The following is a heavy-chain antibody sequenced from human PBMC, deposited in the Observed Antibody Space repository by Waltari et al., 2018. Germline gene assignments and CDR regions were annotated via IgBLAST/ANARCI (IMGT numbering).Heavy chain of an antibody. J-gene: IGHJ4*02. D-gene: IGHD3-16*01. CDR2: IETEHEEI. CDR1: GYSFTEYY. Sequence: VHLGQSGAEVKKPGATVKISCKASGYSFTEYYMHWVRQATGKGLEWMGRIETEHEEIRYAETFQGRITISADTSTDTAHMELSSLRSDDTAVYYCAVTTMTGEIDSWGQGTQVTVSS. V-gene: IGHV1-69-2*01. CDR3: AVTTMTGEIDS.